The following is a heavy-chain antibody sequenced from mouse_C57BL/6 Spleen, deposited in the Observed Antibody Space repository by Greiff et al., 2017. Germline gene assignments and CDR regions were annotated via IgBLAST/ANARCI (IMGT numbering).Heavy chain of an antibody. CDR2: IYPGDGDT. J-gene: IGHJ1*03. CDR3: ARFPLLLGYFDV. D-gene: IGHD1-1*01. V-gene: IGHV1-80*01. CDR1: GYAFSSYW. Sequence: QVQLQQSGAELVKPGASVKISCKASGYAFSSYWMNWVKQRPGKGLEWIGQIYPGDGDTNYNGKFKGKATLTADKSSSTAYMQLSSLTSEDSAVYCCARFPLLLGYFDVWGTGTTVTVSS.